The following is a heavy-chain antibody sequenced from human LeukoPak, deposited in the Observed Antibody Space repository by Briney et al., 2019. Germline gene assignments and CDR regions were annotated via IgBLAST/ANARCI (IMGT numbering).Heavy chain of an antibody. CDR3: ARDSPGIMIFGVVTPN. Sequence: PGGSLRLSCVASGFTFSSFWMSWVRQAPGKGLEWEAKIIQDGSEKYYVDSVKGRFTISRDNAKNSLYLQMNSLRAEDTAVYYCARDSPGIMIFGVVTPNGGQGTLVTVSS. D-gene: IGHD3-3*01. J-gene: IGHJ4*02. V-gene: IGHV3-7*05. CDR1: GFTFSSFW. CDR2: IIQDGSEK.